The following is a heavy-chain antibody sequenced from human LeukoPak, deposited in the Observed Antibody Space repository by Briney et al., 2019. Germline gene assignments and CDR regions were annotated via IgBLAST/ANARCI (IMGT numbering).Heavy chain of an antibody. CDR1: GFDLSDYY. Sequence: GGSLRLSCVVYGFDLSDYYMSWIRQAPGKGLEWISYISSSGGNIYFAASVKGRFTMSRDNARGSLYLQMNSLTADDAAIYYCARRRDYFDYWGQGTLVTVSS. CDR3: ARRRDYFDY. V-gene: IGHV3-11*01. CDR2: ISSSGGNI. J-gene: IGHJ4*02.